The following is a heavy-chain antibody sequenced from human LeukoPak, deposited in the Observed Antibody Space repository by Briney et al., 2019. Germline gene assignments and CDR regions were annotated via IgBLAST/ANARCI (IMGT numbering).Heavy chain of an antibody. CDR1: GGSISSYY. V-gene: IGHV4-4*07. CDR3: ARDRVVPAAYFYGMDV. CDR2: IYTSGST. Sequence: SETLSLTCTVSGGSISSYYWSWIRQPAGKGLEWIGRIYTSGSTNYNPSLKSRVTMSVDTSKNQFSLKLSSVTAADTAVYYCARDRVVPAAYFYGMDVWGQGTTVTVSS. J-gene: IGHJ6*02. D-gene: IGHD2-2*01.